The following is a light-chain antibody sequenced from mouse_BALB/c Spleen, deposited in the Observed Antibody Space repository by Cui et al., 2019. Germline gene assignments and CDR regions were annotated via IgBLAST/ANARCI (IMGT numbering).Light chain of an antibody. V-gene: IGKV6-15*01. CDR3: QQYNSYPYT. CDR1: QNGGTN. J-gene: IGKJ2*01. Sequence: DIVMTQSQKFMSTSVGDRVSVTCKASQNGGTNVAWYKQKPGQSPKALIYSASYRYSGVPDRFTGSGSGTDFTLTISNVQSEDLAEYFCQQYNSYPYTFGGGTKLEIK. CDR2: SAS.